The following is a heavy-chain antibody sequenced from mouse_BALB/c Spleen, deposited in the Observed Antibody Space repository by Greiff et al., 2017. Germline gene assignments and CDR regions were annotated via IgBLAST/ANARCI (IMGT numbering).Heavy chain of an antibody. CDR1: GFSLTGYG. CDR3: ARDEYDYAMDY. J-gene: IGHJ4*01. Sequence: QVQLQQSGPGLVAPSQSLSITCTVSGFSLTGYGVNWVRQPPGKGLEWLGMIWGDGSTDYNSALKSRMSISKDNSKSQVFLKMNRLQTDDTARYYCARDEYDYAMDYWGQGTSVTVSS. V-gene: IGHV2-6-7*01. D-gene: IGHD5-1*01. CDR2: IWGDGST.